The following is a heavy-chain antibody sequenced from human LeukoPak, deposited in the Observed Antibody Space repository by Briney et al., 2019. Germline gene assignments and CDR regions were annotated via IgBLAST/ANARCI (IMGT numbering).Heavy chain of an antibody. CDR1: GFTFSSYA. J-gene: IGHJ4*02. V-gene: IGHV3-23*01. CDR3: AKAKGYYGSGSYIDY. Sequence: PGGSLRLSCAASGFTFSSYAMSWVRQAQGKGLEWVSAISGSGGSTYYADSVKGRFTISRDNSKNTLYLQMNSLRAEDTAVYYCAKAKGYYGSGSYIDYWGQGTLVTVSS. CDR2: ISGSGGST. D-gene: IGHD3-10*01.